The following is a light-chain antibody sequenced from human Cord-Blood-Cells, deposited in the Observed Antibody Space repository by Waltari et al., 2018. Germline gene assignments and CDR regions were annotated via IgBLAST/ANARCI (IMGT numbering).Light chain of an antibody. CDR1: SSDVGGYNY. CDR3: SSYTSSSTLNYV. V-gene: IGLV2-14*01. J-gene: IGLJ1*01. CDR2: DVS. Sequence: QSALTQPASVSGSPGQSITIPCTGTSSDVGGYNYVSWNQQHPGKAPNLMIYDVSNRPSGVSNRFSGSKSGNTASLTISGLQAEDEADYYCSSYTSSSTLNYVFGTGTKVTVL.